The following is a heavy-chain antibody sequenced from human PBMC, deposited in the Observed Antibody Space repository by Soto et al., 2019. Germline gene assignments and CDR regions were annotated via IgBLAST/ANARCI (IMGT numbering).Heavy chain of an antibody. Sequence: GGSLRLSCAASGFNFSNHNMHWVRQAPGKGLEWVALISYDGSNKYYADSVKGRFTISRDNSKNTLYLQMNSLRAEDTAVYYCAKVWAYTAAWFDYWGQGTLVTVSS. CDR3: AKVWAYTAAWFDY. J-gene: IGHJ4*02. D-gene: IGHD2-21*02. V-gene: IGHV3-30*18. CDR1: GFNFSNHN. CDR2: ISYDGSNK.